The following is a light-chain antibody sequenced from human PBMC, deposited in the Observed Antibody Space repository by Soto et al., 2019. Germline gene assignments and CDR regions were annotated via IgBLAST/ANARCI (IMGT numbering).Light chain of an antibody. CDR3: QVWDSSSDHDV. CDR1: NIGTKS. CDR2: YDS. J-gene: IGLJ1*01. V-gene: IGLV3-21*04. Sequence: SYVLTQAPSVSVAPGKTARINCGGNNIGTKSVHWYQQKAGQAPVLVIYYDSDRPSGIPERFSGSNSGNTATLTISRVEAGDEADYYCQVWDSSSDHDVFGTGTKLTVL.